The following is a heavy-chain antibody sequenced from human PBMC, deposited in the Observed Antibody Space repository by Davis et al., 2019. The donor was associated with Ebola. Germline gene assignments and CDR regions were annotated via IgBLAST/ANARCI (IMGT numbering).Heavy chain of an antibody. CDR2: IYYSGST. J-gene: IGHJ6*02. Sequence: PSETLSLTCTVSGGSISSYYWSWIRQPPGKGLEWIGYIYYSGSTNYNPSLKSRVTISVDTSKNQFSLKLSSVTAADTAVYYCARVNCSGGSCYFTYGMDVWGQGTTVTVSS. V-gene: IGHV4-59*01. CDR1: GGSISSYY. D-gene: IGHD2-15*01. CDR3: ARVNCSGGSCYFTYGMDV.